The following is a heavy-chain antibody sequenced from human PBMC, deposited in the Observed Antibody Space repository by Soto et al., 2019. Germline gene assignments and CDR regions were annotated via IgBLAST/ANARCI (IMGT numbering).Heavy chain of an antibody. V-gene: IGHV5-51*01. CDR2: IYPGDSDT. CDR3: APTLLSYGYCY. Sequence: GGSLKISCKGSGYSFTSYWIGWVRQMPGKGLEWMGSIYPGDSDTRYSPSFQGQVTISADKSISTAYLQWSSLKASDTAMYYCAPTLLSYGYCYWGQGTLVTVSS. J-gene: IGHJ4*02. D-gene: IGHD5-18*01. CDR1: GYSFTSYW.